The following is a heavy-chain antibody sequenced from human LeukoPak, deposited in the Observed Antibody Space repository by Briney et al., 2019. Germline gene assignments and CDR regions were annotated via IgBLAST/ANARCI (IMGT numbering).Heavy chain of an antibody. V-gene: IGHV3-7*01. CDR1: GFTFSSYE. CDR2: IKQDGSEK. J-gene: IGHJ4*02. D-gene: IGHD5-12*01. CDR3: ARGGGGYDITAEPIDY. Sequence: GGSLRLSCAASGFTFSSYEMNWVRQAPGKGLEWVANIKQDGSEKYYVDSVKGRFTISRDNAKNSLYLQMNSLRAEDTAVYYCARGGGGYDITAEPIDYWGQGTLVTVSS.